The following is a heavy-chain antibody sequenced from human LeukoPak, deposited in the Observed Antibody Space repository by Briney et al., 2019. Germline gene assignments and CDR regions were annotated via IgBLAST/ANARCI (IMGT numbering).Heavy chain of an antibody. Sequence: QTGGSLRLSCAASGFTFSSYAMHWVRQAPGKGLEWVAVISYDGSNKYYADSVKGRFTISRDNSKNTLYLQMYSLRAEDTAVYYCAREEGYCSGGSCYLDYWGQGTLVTVSS. V-gene: IGHV3-30*04. D-gene: IGHD2-15*01. CDR1: GFTFSSYA. CDR3: AREEGYCSGGSCYLDY. CDR2: ISYDGSNK. J-gene: IGHJ4*02.